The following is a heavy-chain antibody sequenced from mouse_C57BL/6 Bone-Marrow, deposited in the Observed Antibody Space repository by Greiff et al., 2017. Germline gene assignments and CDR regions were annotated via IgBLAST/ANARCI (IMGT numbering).Heavy chain of an antibody. CDR2: IYPGSGNT. D-gene: IGHD1-1*01. CDR1: GYTFTDYY. V-gene: IGHV1-76*01. J-gene: IGHJ2*01. CDR3: ARVSTVVDY. Sequence: VQLQQSGAELVRPGASVKLSCKASGYTFTDYYINWVKQRPGQGLEWIARIYPGSGNTYYNEKFKGKATLTAEKSSSTAYMQLSSLTSEDSAVYFCARVSTVVDYWGQGTTLTVSS.